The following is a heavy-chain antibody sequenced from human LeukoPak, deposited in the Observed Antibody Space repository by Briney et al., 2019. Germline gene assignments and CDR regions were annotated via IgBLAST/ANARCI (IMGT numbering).Heavy chain of an antibody. CDR1: GYTFTSYY. Sequence: ASVKVSCAASGYTFTSYYMYWVRQAPGQGLEWMGIINPSGGSTSYAQKFQGRVTMTRDMSTSTVYMELSSLRSEDTAVYYCAREGYCSSTSCSGMDVWGKGTTVTVSS. V-gene: IGHV1-46*01. D-gene: IGHD2-2*01. CDR2: INPSGGST. J-gene: IGHJ6*04. CDR3: AREGYCSSTSCSGMDV.